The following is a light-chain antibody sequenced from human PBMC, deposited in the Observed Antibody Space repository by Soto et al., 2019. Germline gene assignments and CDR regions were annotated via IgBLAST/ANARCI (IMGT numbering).Light chain of an antibody. CDR3: SSHTSSSTFYV. CDR1: SRDIGGYNY. CDR2: DVS. Sequence: QSVLTQPASVTASPGKSITISCTGTSRDIGGYNYVSWYQQHPGKAPKLMIHDVSNRPSGVSNRFSGSKSGNTASLTISGLQAEDEAEYYCSSHTSSSTFYVFGTGTKVTVL. J-gene: IGLJ1*01. V-gene: IGLV2-14*01.